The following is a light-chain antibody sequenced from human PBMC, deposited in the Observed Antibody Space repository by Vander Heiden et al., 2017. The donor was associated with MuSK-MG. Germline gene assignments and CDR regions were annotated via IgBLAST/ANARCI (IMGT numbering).Light chain of an antibody. Sequence: EIVLTQSPGTLSLSPGERATLSCRASPSVSSSYLAWYQQTPGQAPRLLMYATSSRATGVPDRFSGSGSATDFTLTISRLEPEDFAVYYCQQYGGSPLYSFGQGTKLEIK. V-gene: IGKV3-20*01. J-gene: IGKJ2*03. CDR3: QQYGGSPLYS. CDR1: PSVSSSY. CDR2: ATS.